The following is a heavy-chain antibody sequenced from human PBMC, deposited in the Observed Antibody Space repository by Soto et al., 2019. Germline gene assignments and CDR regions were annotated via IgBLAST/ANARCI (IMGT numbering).Heavy chain of an antibody. CDR3: ARGGGTILAPLP. CDR2: INPNSGAT. J-gene: IGHJ5*02. V-gene: IGHV1-2*02. D-gene: IGHD3-3*01. Sequence: GASVKVSCKAFGYTFTGYFMHWVRQAPGQGLEWLGWINPNSGATKYAQKFQGRVTLTRDTSNNTAYMEMSMLRSDDTAVYYCARGGGTILAPLPWGQGTLVTVSS. CDR1: GYTFTGYF.